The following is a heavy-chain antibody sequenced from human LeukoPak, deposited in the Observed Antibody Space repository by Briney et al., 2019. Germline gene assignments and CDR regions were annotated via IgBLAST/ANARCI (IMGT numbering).Heavy chain of an antibody. Sequence: PSETLSLTCTVSGGSVGSGSYYWSWIRQPPGKGLEWIGYIYYSGSTNYNPSLKSRVTISVDTSKNQFSLKLSSVTAADTAVYYCAARQVGATRGSTPDYWGQGTLVTVSS. CDR1: GGSVGSGSYY. CDR3: AARQVGATRGSTPDY. J-gene: IGHJ4*02. CDR2: IYYSGST. V-gene: IGHV4-61*01. D-gene: IGHD1-26*01.